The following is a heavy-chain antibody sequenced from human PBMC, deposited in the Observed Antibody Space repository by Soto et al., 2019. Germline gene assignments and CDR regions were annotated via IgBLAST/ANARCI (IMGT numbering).Heavy chain of an antibody. CDR1: GFTFGNYA. J-gene: IGHJ4*02. CDR3: AKESCRGGGCHYVYFDF. CDR2: TLGSGDTT. V-gene: IGHV3-23*01. Sequence: EVQLLESGGGLAQPGGSLRVSCAASGFTFGNYAMSWVRQAPGKGLEWVSATLGSGDTTWYAESVKGRFTISRDNSKHTLYLQMNSLRAEDTAVYYCAKESCRGGGCHYVYFDFWGQGTLVTVSS. D-gene: IGHD2-15*01.